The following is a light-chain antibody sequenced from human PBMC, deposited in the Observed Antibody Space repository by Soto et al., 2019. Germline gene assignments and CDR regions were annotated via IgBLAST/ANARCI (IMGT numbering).Light chain of an antibody. J-gene: IGKJ5*01. CDR3: QQYNNYPLT. V-gene: IGKV1-16*01. CDR1: QGVNSN. CDR2: DTS. Sequence: DIQMTQSPSSLSASVGDRVTITCRASQGVNSNLAWFQQKPGKAPKSLIYDTSNLQSGVPSRFSCSGYATYLTLTISALQPEDFAIYYCQQYNNYPLTGGQGTRLEIK.